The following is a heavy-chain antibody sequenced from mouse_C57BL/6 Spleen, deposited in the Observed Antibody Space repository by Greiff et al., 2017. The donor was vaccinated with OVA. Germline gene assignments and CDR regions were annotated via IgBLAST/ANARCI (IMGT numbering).Heavy chain of an antibody. J-gene: IGHJ3*01. D-gene: IGHD2-3*01. CDR2: IWSGGST. CDR1: GFSLTSYG. Sequence: QVQLKESGPGLVQPSQSLSITCTVSGFSLTSYGVHWVRQSPGKGLEWLGVIWSGGSTDYNAAFISRLSISKDNSKSQVFFKMNSLQADDTAIYYCARKGDDGYYGAWFAYWGQGTLVTVSA. V-gene: IGHV2-2*01. CDR3: ARKGDDGYYGAWFAY.